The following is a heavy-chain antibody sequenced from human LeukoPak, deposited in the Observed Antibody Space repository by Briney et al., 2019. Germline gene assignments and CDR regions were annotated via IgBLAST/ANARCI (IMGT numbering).Heavy chain of an antibody. CDR1: GFSFNTYW. J-gene: IGHJ4*02. CDR3: ARAMSTFGGVRNYFDS. Sequence: GGSLRLSCVASGFSFNTYWMSWVRQAPGKGLEWVANIKQDGSEQYYVDSVKGRFTISRDNAKNSVYLQMNRLRAEDTAVYYCARAMSTFGGVRNYFDSWGQGTLVTVSS. D-gene: IGHD3-16*01. CDR2: IKQDGSEQ. V-gene: IGHV3-7*04.